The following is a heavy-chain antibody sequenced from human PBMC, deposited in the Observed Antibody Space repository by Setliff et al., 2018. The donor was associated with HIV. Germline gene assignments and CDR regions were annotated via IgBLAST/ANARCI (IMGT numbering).Heavy chain of an antibody. CDR2: INPSGGST. V-gene: IGHV1-46*01. CDR3: ARDISSWALRRGGTKKYSYYGMDV. Sequence: ASVKVSCKASGYTFTSYHMYWVRQAPGQGLEWMGSINPSGGSTSYAQKFQGRVTMTRDTSTSTVYMELSSLRSEDTAVYYCARDISSWALRRGGTKKYSYYGMDVWGQGTTVTVSS. CDR1: GYTFTSYH. D-gene: IGHD6-13*01. J-gene: IGHJ6*02.